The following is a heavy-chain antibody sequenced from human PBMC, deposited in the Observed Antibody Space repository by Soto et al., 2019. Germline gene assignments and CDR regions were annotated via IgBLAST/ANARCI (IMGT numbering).Heavy chain of an antibody. CDR2: IYYSGST. CDR3: ARLGDILTGYADY. V-gene: IGHV4-59*08. CDR1: GGSISSYY. D-gene: IGHD3-9*01. Sequence: QVQLQESGPGLVKPSETLSLTCTVSGGSISSYYWSWIRQPPGKGLEWIGYIYYSGSTNYNPSLKSRVTISVDTSKNQFSLKLNSVTAADTAVYYCARLGDILTGYADYWGQGTLVTVSS. J-gene: IGHJ4*02.